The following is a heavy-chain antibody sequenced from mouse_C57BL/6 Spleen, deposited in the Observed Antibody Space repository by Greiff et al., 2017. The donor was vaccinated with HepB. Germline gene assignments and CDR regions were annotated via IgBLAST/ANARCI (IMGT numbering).Heavy chain of an antibody. D-gene: IGHD2-4*01. CDR1: GFTFSSYA. V-gene: IGHV5-9-1*02. CDR3: TRAPSYYDYDPYYARDY. CDR2: ISSGGDYI. J-gene: IGHJ4*01. Sequence: EVKLMESGEGLVKPGGSLKLSCAASGFTFSSYAMSWVRQTPEKRLEWVAYISSGGDYIYYADTVKGRFTISRDNARNTLYLQMSSLKSEDTAMYYCTRAPSYYDYDPYYARDYGGQGTSVTVSS.